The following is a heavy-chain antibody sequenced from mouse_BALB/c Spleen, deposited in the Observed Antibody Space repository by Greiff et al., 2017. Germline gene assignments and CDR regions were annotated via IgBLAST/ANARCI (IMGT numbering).Heavy chain of an antibody. J-gene: IGHJ4*01. Sequence: VQGVESGPGLVAPSQSLSITCTVSGFSLTSYGVHWVRQPPGKGLEWLGVIWAGGSTNYNSALMSRLSISKDNSKSQVFLKMNSLQTDDTAMYYCARGGNFTYYYAMDYWGQGTSVTVSS. V-gene: IGHV2-9*02. CDR1: GFSLTSYG. CDR3: ARGGNFTYYYAMDY. D-gene: IGHD2-1*01. CDR2: IWAGGST.